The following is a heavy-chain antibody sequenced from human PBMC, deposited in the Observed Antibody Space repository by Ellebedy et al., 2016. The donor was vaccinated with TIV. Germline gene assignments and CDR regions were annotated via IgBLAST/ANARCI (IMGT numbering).Heavy chain of an antibody. CDR2: ITKSGDST. J-gene: IGHJ3*01. Sequence: PGGSLRLSCSASGFTFSSFAMGWVRQAPGKGLEWVSSITKSGDSTYYADSVKGQFAISRDNSKNTLYLQMNSLRVEDTGIYYCVKDQIAGDGWWVFDLWGQGTMVTVSS. V-gene: IGHV3-23*01. D-gene: IGHD5-24*01. CDR1: GFTFSSFA. CDR3: VKDQIAGDGWWVFDL.